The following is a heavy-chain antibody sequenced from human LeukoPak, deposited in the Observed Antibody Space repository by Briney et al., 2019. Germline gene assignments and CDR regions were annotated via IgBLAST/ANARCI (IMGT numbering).Heavy chain of an antibody. CDR1: GYTFTSYG. J-gene: IGHJ5*02. Sequence: ASVKVSCKASGYTFTSYGISWVRQAPGQGLEWMAWISAYNGNTNYAQKLQGRVTMTTDTSTSTDYMELSGLRSDDTDVDYCARGEERANFYGLGSSPNWFDPWGQGTLVTVSS. CDR3: ARGEERANFYGLGSSPNWFDP. V-gene: IGHV1-18*01. CDR2: ISAYNGNT. D-gene: IGHD3-10*01.